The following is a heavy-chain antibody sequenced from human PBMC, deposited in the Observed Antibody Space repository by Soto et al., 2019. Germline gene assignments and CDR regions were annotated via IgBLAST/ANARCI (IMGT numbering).Heavy chain of an antibody. CDR3: AKEVVVESAGRSHYYYYGLDV. D-gene: IGHD2-2*01. Sequence: EVQLLESGGGLVQPGGSLRLSCAASGFTFSIYAMNWVRQAPGKGLEWVSVISGSGGRTYYADTVKGRFTMSRETSKNTLYLQMNSLRAEDTAVYYCAKEVVVESAGRSHYYYYGLDVWGQGTTVTVSS. CDR2: ISGSGGRT. V-gene: IGHV3-23*01. CDR1: GFTFSIYA. J-gene: IGHJ6*02.